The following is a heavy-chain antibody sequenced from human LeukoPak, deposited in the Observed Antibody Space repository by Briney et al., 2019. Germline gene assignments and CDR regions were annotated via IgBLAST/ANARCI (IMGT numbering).Heavy chain of an antibody. J-gene: IGHJ6*03. CDR1: GFTFDDYG. V-gene: IGHV3-20*04. CDR2: INWNGGST. CDR3: ARVEADYYYYYMDV. Sequence: GGSLRLSCAASGFTFDDYGMSWVCQAPGKGLEWVSGINWNGGSTGYADSVKGRFTISRDNAKNSLYLQMNSLRAEDTALYYCARVEADYYYYYMDVWGKGTTVTVSS. D-gene: IGHD6-13*01.